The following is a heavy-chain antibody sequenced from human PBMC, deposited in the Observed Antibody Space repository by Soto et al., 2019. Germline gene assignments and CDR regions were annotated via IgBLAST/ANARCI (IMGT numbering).Heavy chain of an antibody. J-gene: IGHJ6*03. Sequence: SGTLSLSCAVYGGSVSGYYWSWIRQPPGKGLEWIGEINHSGSTNYNPSLKSRVTISVDTSKNQFSLKLSSVTAADTAVYYCARITMVRGPPPGYYYYMAVWGKGTTVPVSS. CDR1: GGSVSGYY. CDR2: INHSGST. D-gene: IGHD3-10*01. CDR3: ARITMVRGPPPGYYYYMAV. V-gene: IGHV4-34*01.